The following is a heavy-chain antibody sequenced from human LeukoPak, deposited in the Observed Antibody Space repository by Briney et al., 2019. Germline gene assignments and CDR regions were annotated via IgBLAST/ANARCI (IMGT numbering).Heavy chain of an antibody. V-gene: IGHV4-61*01. CDR3: TRTGSTGGY. CDR1: GGSVSGGNYY. J-gene: IGHJ4*02. Sequence: SETLSLTRTVSGGSVSGGNYYCSWIRQSPGKGLEWIGYIYYSGSTVYNPSLKSRVTMSIDTSKNQFSLNLSSATAADTAVYYCTRTGSTGGYWGQGTLVTVSS. D-gene: IGHD1-7*01. CDR2: IYYSGST.